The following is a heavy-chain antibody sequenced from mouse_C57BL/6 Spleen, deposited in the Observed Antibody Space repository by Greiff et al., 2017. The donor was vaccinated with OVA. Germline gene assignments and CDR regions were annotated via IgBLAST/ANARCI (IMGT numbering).Heavy chain of an antibody. CDR2: IYPGDGDT. D-gene: IGHD1-1*01. V-gene: IGHV1-82*01. J-gene: IGHJ1*03. CDR1: GYAFSSSW. CDR3: AREGEFTGYFDV. Sequence: QVQLKESGPELVKPGASVKISCKASGYAFSSSWMNWVKQRPGKGLEWIGRIYPGDGDTNYTGKFKGKATLTADKSSSTAYMQLSSLTSEDSAVYFCAREGEFTGYFDVWGTGTTVTVSS.